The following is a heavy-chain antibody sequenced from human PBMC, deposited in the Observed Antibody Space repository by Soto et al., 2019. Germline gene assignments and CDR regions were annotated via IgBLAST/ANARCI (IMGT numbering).Heavy chain of an antibody. CDR3: ALQWLVLGAFDY. V-gene: IGHV3-23*01. Sequence: GGSLRLSCAASGFTFTTYAMSWVRQAPGKGLEWVSVIGDSDSGGSTYYADSVKGRFTVSRDNSKNTLYLQMNSLRAEDTAVYYCALQWLVLGAFDYWGQGTLVTVSS. CDR2: IGDSDSGGST. D-gene: IGHD6-19*01. CDR1: GFTFTTYA. J-gene: IGHJ4*02.